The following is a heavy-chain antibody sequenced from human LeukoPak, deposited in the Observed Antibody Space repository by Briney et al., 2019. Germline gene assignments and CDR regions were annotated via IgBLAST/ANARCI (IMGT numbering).Heavy chain of an antibody. V-gene: IGHV4-34*01. D-gene: IGHD4-23*01. Sequence: SETPSLTCAVYGGSFSGYYWSWIRQPPGKGLEWIGEINHSGSTNYNPSLKSRVTISVDTSKNQFSLKLSSVTAADTAVYYCARGGGNAFDYWGQGTLVTVSS. CDR2: INHSGST. CDR1: GGSFSGYY. CDR3: ARGGGNAFDY. J-gene: IGHJ4*02.